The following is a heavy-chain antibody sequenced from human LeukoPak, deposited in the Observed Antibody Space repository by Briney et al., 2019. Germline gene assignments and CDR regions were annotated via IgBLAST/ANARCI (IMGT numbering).Heavy chain of an antibody. CDR3: ARGSFRGYCLDTSCYTINY. Sequence: ASVKVSCKASVYTFRSYDINWVRQATGQGLEWMGWMSPDSGNTGYAQNFQGRVTMTSNTSITTAYMELTSLRSEDTAVYYCARGSFRGYCLDTSCYTINYWGQGTLVTVSS. CDR1: VYTFRSYD. V-gene: IGHV1-8*01. CDR2: MSPDSGNT. J-gene: IGHJ4*02. D-gene: IGHD2-2*02.